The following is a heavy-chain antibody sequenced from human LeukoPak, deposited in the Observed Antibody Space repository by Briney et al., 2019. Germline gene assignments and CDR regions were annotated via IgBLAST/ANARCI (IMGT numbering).Heavy chain of an antibody. J-gene: IGHJ6*03. Sequence: GGSLRLSCAASGFTFSSYWMSWLRQAPGKGLEWVANIKQDGSEKYYVDSVKGRFTISRDNAKNSLYLQMNSLRAEDTAVYYCARDEAYYGSGTPWGYYYMDVWGKGTTVTISS. CDR1: GFTFSSYW. V-gene: IGHV3-7*01. CDR3: ARDEAYYGSGTPWGYYYMDV. CDR2: IKQDGSEK. D-gene: IGHD3-10*01.